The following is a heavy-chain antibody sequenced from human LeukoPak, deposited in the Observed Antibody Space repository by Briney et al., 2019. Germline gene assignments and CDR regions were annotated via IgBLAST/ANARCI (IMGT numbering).Heavy chain of an antibody. Sequence: GASVKVSCKVSGYTLTELSMHWVRQGPGKGLEWVGGFDPEDGGTIYAQKFQRRVTTTEDTTTDTAHMELSSLRSEDTAVYYCATLYSWTTGDTNFDHWGQGTLVTVSS. CDR2: FDPEDGGT. CDR1: GYTLTELS. CDR3: ATLYSWTTGDTNFDH. D-gene: IGHD2-8*02. J-gene: IGHJ4*02. V-gene: IGHV1-24*01.